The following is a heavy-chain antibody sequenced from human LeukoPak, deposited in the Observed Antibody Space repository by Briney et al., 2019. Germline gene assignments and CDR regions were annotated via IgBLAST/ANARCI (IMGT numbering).Heavy chain of an antibody. Sequence: PGGSLRLSCAASGLTVGFKCMGWVRQAPGKGLEWVSIIYSGGSSYYADSVKGRFTVSRDTSKNTLYLQMNSLRAEDTAVYYCATRPDGNDVPYFDYWGQGTLVTVSS. V-gene: IGHV3-66*01. J-gene: IGHJ4*02. D-gene: IGHD5-12*01. CDR3: ATRPDGNDVPYFDY. CDR2: IYSGGSS. CDR1: GLTVGFKC.